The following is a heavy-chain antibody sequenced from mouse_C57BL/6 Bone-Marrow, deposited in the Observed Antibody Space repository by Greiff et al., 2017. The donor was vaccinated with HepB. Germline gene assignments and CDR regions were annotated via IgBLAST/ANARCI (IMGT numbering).Heavy chain of an antibody. D-gene: IGHD1-1*01. V-gene: IGHV1-81*01. Sequence: QVHVKQSGAELAKPGASVKLSCKASGYTFTSYGISWVKQRTGQGLEWIGEIYPRSGNTYYNEKFKGKATLTADKSSSTAYMELRSLTSEDSAVYFCARWYYGSFAYWGQGTLVTVSA. CDR2: IYPRSGNT. J-gene: IGHJ3*01. CDR3: ARWYYGSFAY. CDR1: GYTFTSYG.